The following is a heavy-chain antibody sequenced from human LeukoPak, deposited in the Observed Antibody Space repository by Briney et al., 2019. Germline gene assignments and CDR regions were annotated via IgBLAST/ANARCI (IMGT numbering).Heavy chain of an antibody. CDR1: GYTFTSYY. CDR2: INPSGGST. J-gene: IGHJ5*02. V-gene: IGHV1-46*01. CDR3: ARARDEGYYDSSGYRSQGPFDP. D-gene: IGHD3-22*01. Sequence: WASVKVSCKASGYTFTSYYMHWVRQAPGQGLEWMGIINPSGGSTSYAQKFQGRVTMTRDMSTSTVYMELSSLRSEDTAVYYCARARDEGYYDSSGYRSQGPFDPWGQGTLVTVSS.